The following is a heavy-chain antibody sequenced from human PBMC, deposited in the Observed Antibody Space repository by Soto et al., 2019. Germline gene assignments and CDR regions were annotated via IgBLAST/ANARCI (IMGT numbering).Heavy chain of an antibody. Sequence: GGSLRLSCAASGFTFSSYSMNWVRQAPGKGLEWVSSISSSSSYIYYADSVKGRFTISRDNAKNSLYLQMNSLRAEDTAVYYCAKTQVAADDYYYYYYMDVWGKETTVTVSS. CDR1: GFTFSSYS. J-gene: IGHJ6*03. CDR3: AKTQVAADDYYYYYYMDV. V-gene: IGHV3-21*01. D-gene: IGHD2-15*01. CDR2: ISSSSSYI.